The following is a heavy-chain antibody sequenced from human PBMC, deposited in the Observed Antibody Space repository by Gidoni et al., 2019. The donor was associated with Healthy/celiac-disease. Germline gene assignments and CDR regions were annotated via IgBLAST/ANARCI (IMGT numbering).Heavy chain of an antibody. D-gene: IGHD2-15*01. Sequence: EVQLVESGGGLVKPGGSLRLSCAASGFTFSSYSMNWVRQAPGKGLEWVSSISSSSSYIYYADSVKGRFTISRDNAKNSLYLQMNSLRAEDTAVYYCARDREVAATFSAFDIWGQGTMVTVSS. CDR2: ISSSSSYI. CDR3: ARDREVAATFSAFDI. CDR1: GFTFSSYS. J-gene: IGHJ3*02. V-gene: IGHV3-21*01.